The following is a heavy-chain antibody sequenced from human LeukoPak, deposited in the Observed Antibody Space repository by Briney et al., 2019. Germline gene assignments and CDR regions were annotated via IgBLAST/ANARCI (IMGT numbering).Heavy chain of an antibody. J-gene: IGHJ4*02. D-gene: IGHD2-15*01. CDR1: GFTFSSYA. CDR3: ARDLKAYIVVVVAATPGY. Sequence: GGSLRLSCAASGFTFSSYAMHWVRQAPGKGLEWVAVISYDGSNKYYADSVKGRFTISRDNSKNTLYLQMNSVRAEDTAVYYCARDLKAYIVVVVAATPGYWGQGTLVTVSS. V-gene: IGHV3-30-3*01. CDR2: ISYDGSNK.